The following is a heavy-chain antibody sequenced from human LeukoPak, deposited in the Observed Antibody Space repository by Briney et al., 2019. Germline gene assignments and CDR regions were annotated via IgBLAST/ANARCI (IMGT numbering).Heavy chain of an antibody. CDR1: VGSISSYL. D-gene: IGHD3-10*01. J-gene: IGHJ5*02. CDR3: AKSYGSGREGWFDP. Sequence: SETLSLTCTGSVGSISSYLLSCIRQPPGKGLEWIGYIYYSGSTSYNPSLESRVTISVDTSRNQFSLKLSSVTAADTAMYYCAKSYGSGREGWFDPWGQGTVVSVSS. CDR2: IYYSGST. V-gene: IGHV4-59*01.